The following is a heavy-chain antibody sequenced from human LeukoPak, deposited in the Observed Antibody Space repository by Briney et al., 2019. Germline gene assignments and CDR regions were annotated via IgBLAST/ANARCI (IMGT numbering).Heavy chain of an antibody. CDR3: ARERQLWFT. V-gene: IGHV3-48*03. Sequence: GGSLRLSCAASGFTFSSYEMNWVRQAPGKGLEWVSYISSSGSTIYYADSVKGRFTISRDNARNSLYLHMNSLRAEDTAVYYCARERQLWFTWGQGTLVTVSS. CDR1: GFTFSSYE. J-gene: IGHJ5*02. CDR2: ISSSGSTI. D-gene: IGHD5-18*01.